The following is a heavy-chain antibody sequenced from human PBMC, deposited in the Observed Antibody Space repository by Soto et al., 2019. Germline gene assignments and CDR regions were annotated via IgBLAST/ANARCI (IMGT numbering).Heavy chain of an antibody. CDR2: IWYDGSNK. Sequence: QVQLVESGGGVVQPGRSLRLSCAASGFTFSSYGMHWVRQAPGKGLEWVAVIWYDGSNKYYADSVKGRFTISRDNSKNTLYLQMNSLRAEDTAVYYCARGASSWELAYFDYWGQGTLVTVSS. D-gene: IGHD1-26*01. CDR3: ARGASSWELAYFDY. J-gene: IGHJ4*02. CDR1: GFTFSSYG. V-gene: IGHV3-33*01.